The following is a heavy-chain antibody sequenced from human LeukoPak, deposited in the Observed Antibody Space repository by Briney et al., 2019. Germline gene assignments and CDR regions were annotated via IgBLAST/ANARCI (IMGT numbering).Heavy chain of an antibody. CDR2: INPNSGGT. J-gene: IGHJ6*03. V-gene: IGHV1-2*02. CDR3: ARVVRIAAAGTYYYMDV. D-gene: IGHD6-13*01. Sequence: ASVKVSCKASGYTFTGYYMHWVRQAPGQGLEWMGWINPNSGGTNYAQKFQGRVTMTRDTSISTAYMELSRLRSADTAVYYCARVVRIAAAGTYYYMDVWGKGTTVTVSS. CDR1: GYTFTGYY.